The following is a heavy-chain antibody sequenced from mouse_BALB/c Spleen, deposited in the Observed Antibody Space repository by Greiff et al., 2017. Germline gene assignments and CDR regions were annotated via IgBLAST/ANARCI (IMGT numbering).Heavy chain of an antibody. Sequence: VQLKESGPGLVKPSQSLSLTCTVTGYSITSDYAWNWIRQFPGNKLEWMGYISYSGSTSYNPSLKSRISITRDTSKNQFFLQLNSVTTEDTATYYCAREEVRLYFDYWGQGTTLTVSS. J-gene: IGHJ2*01. CDR2: ISYSGST. V-gene: IGHV3-2*02. CDR3: AREEVRLYFDY. D-gene: IGHD2-14*01. CDR1: GYSITSDYA.